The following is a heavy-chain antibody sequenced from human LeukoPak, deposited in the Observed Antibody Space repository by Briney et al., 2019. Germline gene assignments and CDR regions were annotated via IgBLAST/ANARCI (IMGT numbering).Heavy chain of an antibody. V-gene: IGHV4-30-4*08. Sequence: SETLSLTCSVSGDSVSRSDSYWDWIRQPPGKGLEWIGYIYYSGSTYYNPSLKSRVTISVDTSKNQFSLKLSSVTAADTAVYYCASRPYYYAFDYWGQGTLVTVSS. CDR1: GDSVSRSDSY. D-gene: IGHD3-10*01. J-gene: IGHJ4*02. CDR2: IYYSGST. CDR3: ASRPYYYAFDY.